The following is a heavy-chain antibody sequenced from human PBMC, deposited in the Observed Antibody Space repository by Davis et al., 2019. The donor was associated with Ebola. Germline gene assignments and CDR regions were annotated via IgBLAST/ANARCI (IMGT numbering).Heavy chain of an antibody. J-gene: IGHJ4*02. D-gene: IGHD6-13*01. CDR3: AREAGIAAAGVDY. CDR2: IYYSGST. Sequence: LRLSCTVSGGSISSSSYYWGWIRQHPGKGLEWIGYIYYSGSTYYNPSLKSRVTISVDTSKNQFSLKLSSVTAADTAVYYCAREAGIAAAGVDYWGQGTLVTVSS. V-gene: IGHV4-31*03. CDR1: GGSISSSSYY.